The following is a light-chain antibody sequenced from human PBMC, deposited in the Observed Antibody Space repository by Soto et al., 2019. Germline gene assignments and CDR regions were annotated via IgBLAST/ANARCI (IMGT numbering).Light chain of an antibody. CDR3: QQYGSSPLIS. CDR2: GAS. V-gene: IGKV3-20*01. Sequence: EVVLTQSPGTLSLSPGERGTLSCRSVESVTSNSVAWYQQKPGQAPRLLIFGASKRATGIPDRFSGSGSGRDFTLTISGLEPEDFAVYYCQQYGSSPLISFGQGTRLEI. CDR1: ESVTSNS. J-gene: IGKJ5*01.